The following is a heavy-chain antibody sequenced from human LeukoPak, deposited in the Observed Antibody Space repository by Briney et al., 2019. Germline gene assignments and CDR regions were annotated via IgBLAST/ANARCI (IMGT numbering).Heavy chain of an antibody. D-gene: IGHD2-2*01. J-gene: IGHJ2*01. CDR3: ARRPIVVVVPAARRSRYWYFDL. CDR1: GGSISSYY. V-gene: IGHV4-59*12. Sequence: ASETLSLTCTVSGGSISSYYWSWIRQPPGKGLEWIGYIYYSGSTNYNPSLKSRVTISVDTSKNQFSLKLSSVTAADTAVYYCARRPIVVVVPAARRSRYWYFDLWGRGTLVTVSS. CDR2: IYYSGST.